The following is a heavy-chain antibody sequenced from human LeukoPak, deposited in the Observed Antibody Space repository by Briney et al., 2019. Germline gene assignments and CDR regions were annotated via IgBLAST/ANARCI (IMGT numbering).Heavy chain of an antibody. CDR2: ISAYNGNT. CDR1: GYTFTSYG. J-gene: IGHJ5*02. V-gene: IGHV1-18*01. Sequence: GASVKVSCKASGYTFTSYGISWVRQAPGQGLEWMGWISAYNGNTNYAQKLQGRVTMTTDTSTSTAYMELRSLRSDDTAVYYCARAGGDYDFWSGSNWFDPWGQGTLVTVSS. CDR3: ARAGGDYDFWSGSNWFDP. D-gene: IGHD3-3*01.